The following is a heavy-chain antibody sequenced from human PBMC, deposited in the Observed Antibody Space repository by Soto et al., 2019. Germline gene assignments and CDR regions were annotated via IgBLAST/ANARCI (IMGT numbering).Heavy chain of an antibody. D-gene: IGHD4-17*01. V-gene: IGHV3-33*01. Sequence: QVQLVESGGGVVQPGGSLRLSCAASGFTFGRHGMHWVRQAPGKGLEWVEVIGSDGRRDSYADSVKGGFTISRDNGQNTLYLQMNSLRAEDTAVYYCARDDDYGDNGLDYWGQGTLVTVSS. CDR1: GFTFGRHG. CDR2: IGSDGRRD. CDR3: ARDDDYGDNGLDY. J-gene: IGHJ4*02.